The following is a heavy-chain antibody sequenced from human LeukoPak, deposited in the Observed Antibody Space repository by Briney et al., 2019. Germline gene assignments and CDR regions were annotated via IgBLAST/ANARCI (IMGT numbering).Heavy chain of an antibody. V-gene: IGHV4-59*08. CDR1: GGSISGSY. J-gene: IGHJ4*02. Sequence: PSETLSLTCTVSGGSISGSYXXXXXXXXXXXXXXIGYIYYSGTTNYXXSXXXRVTISVDTSKNQFSLRLSSVTAADTAVYYCARRRRSNSSHDYWGQGTLVTVSS. CDR2: IYYSGTT. CDR3: ARRRRSNSSHDY. D-gene: IGHD6-6*01.